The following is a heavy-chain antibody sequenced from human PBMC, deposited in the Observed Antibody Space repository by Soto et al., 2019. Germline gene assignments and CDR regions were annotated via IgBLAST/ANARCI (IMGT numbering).Heavy chain of an antibody. CDR3: VRRKGDFWSGPFDY. Sequence: QVQLVESGGGVVQPGRSLRLSCAASGFTFSSYGMHWVRQAPGKGLEWVAVIWYDGSNKYYADSVKGRFTISRDNSKNTLYLQMNSLRAEDTAVYYCVRRKGDFWSGPFDYWGQGTLVTVSS. D-gene: IGHD3-3*01. J-gene: IGHJ4*02. CDR2: IWYDGSNK. CDR1: GFTFSSYG. V-gene: IGHV3-33*01.